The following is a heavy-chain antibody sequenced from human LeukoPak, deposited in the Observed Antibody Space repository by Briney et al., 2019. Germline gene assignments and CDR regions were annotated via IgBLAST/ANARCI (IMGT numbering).Heavy chain of an antibody. CDR1: GGTFSSYA. V-gene: IGHV1-69*13. D-gene: IGHD3-22*01. Sequence: ASVKVSCKASGGTFSSYAISWVRQAPGQGLEWMGGIIPIFGTANYAQKFQGRVTITADESTSTAYMGLSSLRSEDTAVYYCASTPGGYDSSGLGYFDYWGQGTLVTVSS. CDR2: IIPIFGTA. J-gene: IGHJ4*02. CDR3: ASTPGGYDSSGLGYFDY.